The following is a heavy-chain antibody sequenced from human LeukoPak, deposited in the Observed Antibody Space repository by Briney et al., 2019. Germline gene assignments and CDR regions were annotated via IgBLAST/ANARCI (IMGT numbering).Heavy chain of an antibody. CDR3: ARGRLSHCSSTSCYLGPAVW. D-gene: IGHD2-2*01. Sequence: ASVKVSCKASGYTFTSYGISWVRQAPGQGLEWMGWISAYNGNTNYAQKLQGRVTMTTDTSTGTAYMELRSLRSDDTAVYYCARGRLSHCSSTSCYLGPAVWWGQGTLVTVSS. CDR2: ISAYNGNT. CDR1: GYTFTSYG. J-gene: IGHJ4*02. V-gene: IGHV1-18*01.